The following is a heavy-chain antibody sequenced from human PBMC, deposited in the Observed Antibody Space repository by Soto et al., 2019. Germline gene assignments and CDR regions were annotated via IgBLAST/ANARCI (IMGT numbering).Heavy chain of an antibody. V-gene: IGHV4-4*07. Sequence: SETLSLTCTVSGGSMTSYSWTWIRQPAGKGLEWIGRVYSSGGTHYNPSLKSRVTISLDTSKNQFSLRLLSVTDADTAVYFCARGQRFSDWFDPWGQGTLVTVSS. CDR3: ARGQRFSDWFDP. CDR1: GGSMTSYS. D-gene: IGHD3-3*01. CDR2: VYSSGGT. J-gene: IGHJ5*02.